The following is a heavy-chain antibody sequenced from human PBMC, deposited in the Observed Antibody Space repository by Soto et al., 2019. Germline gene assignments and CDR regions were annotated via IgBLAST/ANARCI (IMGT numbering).Heavy chain of an antibody. J-gene: IGHJ4*02. CDR2: ISAYNGNT. CDR3: ARELTPGVVDH. Sequence: QVQVVQSGAEVKKPGASVKVSCKASGYTFTSYGISWVRQAPGQGLEGMGWISAYNGNTKYAKKQQVRITIPPDTSTSTAQMQMRRLRSDDTAVSYWARELTPGVVDHWGQGTLVTVSS. D-gene: IGHD3-22*01. V-gene: IGHV1-18*01. CDR1: GYTFTSYG.